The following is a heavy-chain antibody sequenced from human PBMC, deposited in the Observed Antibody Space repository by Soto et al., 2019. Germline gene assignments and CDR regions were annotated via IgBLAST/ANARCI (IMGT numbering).Heavy chain of an antibody. J-gene: IGHJ6*02. Sequence: PSETLSLTCSVSGVSITSYYWSWIRQSAGGGLEWMGRINTDGLSTYSPSFKSRLTMSLDTSKNQVSLRLISVTAADTAVYFCARVQVAVDATEDYYGFDVWGQGTTVTVYS. D-gene: IGHD2-15*01. CDR3: ARVQVAVDATEDYYGFDV. V-gene: IGHV4-4*07. CDR2: INTDGLS. CDR1: GVSITSYY.